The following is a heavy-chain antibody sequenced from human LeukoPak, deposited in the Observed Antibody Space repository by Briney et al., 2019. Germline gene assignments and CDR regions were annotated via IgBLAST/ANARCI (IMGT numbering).Heavy chain of an antibody. J-gene: IGHJ5*02. Sequence: PGGSLRLSCAASGFSVSGIHMNWVREAPGKDLEWVSGLYSGGATYYAGSMGGRFTISRDHSKNTVYLQMTSLRPDDTAIYYCARGNGHVGGRLDPWGQGTRVTVSS. V-gene: IGHV3-66*01. CDR2: LYSGGAT. CDR1: GFSVSGIH. D-gene: IGHD2-8*01. CDR3: ARGNGHVGGRLDP.